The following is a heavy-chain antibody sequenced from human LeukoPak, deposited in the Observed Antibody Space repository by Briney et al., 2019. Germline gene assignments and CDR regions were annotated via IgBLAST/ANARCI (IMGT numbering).Heavy chain of an antibody. Sequence: SQTLSLTCTVSGGSISSGGYYWSWIRQHPGKGLEWIGYIYYSGSTYYNPSLKSRVTISVDTSKNQFSLKLSSVTAADTAVYYCARDLRAGKEYFQHWGQGTLVTVSA. V-gene: IGHV4-31*03. CDR1: GGSISSGGYY. J-gene: IGHJ1*01. D-gene: IGHD6-19*01. CDR3: ARDLRAGKEYFQH. CDR2: IYYSGST.